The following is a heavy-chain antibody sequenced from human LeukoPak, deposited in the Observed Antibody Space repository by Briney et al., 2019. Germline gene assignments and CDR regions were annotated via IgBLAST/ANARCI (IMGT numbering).Heavy chain of an antibody. V-gene: IGHV1-18*01. CDR3: ARARYCSSTSCSYYFDY. Sequence: APVKVSCKASGYTFTSYGISWVRQAPGQGLEWMGWISAYNGNTNYAQKLQGRVTMTTDTSTSTAYMELRSLRSDDTAVYYCARARYCSSTSCSYYFDYWGQGTLVTVSS. D-gene: IGHD2-2*01. CDR2: ISAYNGNT. CDR1: GYTFTSYG. J-gene: IGHJ4*02.